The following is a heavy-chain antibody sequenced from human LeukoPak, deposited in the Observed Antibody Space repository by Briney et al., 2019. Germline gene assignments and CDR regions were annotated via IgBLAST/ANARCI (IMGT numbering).Heavy chain of an antibody. CDR3: ASGSGSNYDFWSGYFNWFDP. V-gene: IGHV3-21*01. D-gene: IGHD3-3*01. CDR2: ISSSSSYI. J-gene: IGHJ5*02. Sequence: GGSLRLSCAASGFTFSSYSMNWVRQAPGKGLEWVSSISSSSSYIYYADSVKGRFTISRDNAKNSLYLQMNSLRAEDTAVYYCASGSGSNYDFWSGYFNWFDPWGQGTLVTVSS. CDR1: GFTFSSYS.